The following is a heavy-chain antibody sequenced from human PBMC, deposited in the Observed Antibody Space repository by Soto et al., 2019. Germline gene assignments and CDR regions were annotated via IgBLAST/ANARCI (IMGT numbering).Heavy chain of an antibody. CDR2: IYTSGST. D-gene: IGHD3-22*01. CDR1: GGSISSYY. V-gene: IGHV4-4*07. Sequence: SETLSLTCTVSGGSISSYYWSWIRQPAGKGLEWIGRIYTSGSTNYNPSLKSRVTMSVDTSKNQFSLKLSSVTAADTAVYYCARDWLTRNYYDSSGYLDAFDIWGQGTMVTVSS. J-gene: IGHJ3*02. CDR3: ARDWLTRNYYDSSGYLDAFDI.